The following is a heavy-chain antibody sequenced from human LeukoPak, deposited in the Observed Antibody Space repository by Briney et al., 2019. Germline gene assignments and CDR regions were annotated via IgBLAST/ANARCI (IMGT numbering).Heavy chain of an antibody. CDR1: GFTFSNYA. D-gene: IGHD3-9*01. V-gene: IGHV3-23*01. Sequence: PGASLRLSCAASGFTFSNYAMSWVRQAPGKRLEWVSAIGGSGGTTYYADSVKGRFTISRDNSKNTLYLQMRSLRAEDTAVYYCAKWGDYDVLTGYYDSDYWGQGTLVTVSS. CDR3: AKWGDYDVLTGYYDSDY. CDR2: IGGSGGTT. J-gene: IGHJ4*02.